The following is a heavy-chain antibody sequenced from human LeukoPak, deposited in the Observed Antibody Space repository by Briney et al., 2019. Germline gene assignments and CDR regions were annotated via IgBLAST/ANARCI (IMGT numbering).Heavy chain of an antibody. Sequence: GGSLRLSCAASGFTFSGHYMDWVRQAPGKGLEWVGRTRNKANSYTTEYAASVKGRFTISRDESENSVYLQMNSLKTEDTAVYYCARGYSSSWRNDAFDIWGQGTMVSVSS. V-gene: IGHV3-72*01. D-gene: IGHD6-13*01. CDR1: GFTFSGHY. CDR3: ARGYSSSWRNDAFDI. J-gene: IGHJ3*02. CDR2: TRNKANSYTT.